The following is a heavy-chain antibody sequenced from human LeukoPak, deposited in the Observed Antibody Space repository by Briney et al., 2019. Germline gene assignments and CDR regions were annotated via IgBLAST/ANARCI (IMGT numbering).Heavy chain of an antibody. CDR1: GFTFSSYS. CDR2: ISSSSSTI. V-gene: IGHV3-48*01. Sequence: GGSLRLSCAASGFTFSSYSMSWVRQAPGKGLEWVSYISSSSSTIYYADSVKGRFTISRDNAKNSLYLQMNSLRAEDTAVYYCARDFYYGMDVWGQGTTVTVSS. CDR3: ARDFYYGMDV. J-gene: IGHJ6*02.